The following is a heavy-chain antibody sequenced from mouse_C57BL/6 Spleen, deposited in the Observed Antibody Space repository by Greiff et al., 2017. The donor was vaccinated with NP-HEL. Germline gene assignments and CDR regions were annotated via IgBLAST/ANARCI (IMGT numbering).Heavy chain of an antibody. V-gene: IGHV1-64*01. CDR1: GYTFTSYW. CDR2: IHPNSGST. CDR3: ARYYGSSYVNY. D-gene: IGHD1-1*01. Sequence: QVQLQQPGAELVKPGASVKLSCKASGYTFTSYWMHWVKQRPGQGLEWIGMIHPNSGSTNYNEKFKSKATLTVDKSSSTAYMQLSSLTSEDSAVYYCARYYGSSYVNYWGQGTTRTVSS. J-gene: IGHJ2*01.